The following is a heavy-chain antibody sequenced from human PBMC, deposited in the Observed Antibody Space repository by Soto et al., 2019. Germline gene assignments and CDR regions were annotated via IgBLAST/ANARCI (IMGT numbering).Heavy chain of an antibody. D-gene: IGHD5-12*01. CDR1: GFTFSSYW. V-gene: IGHV3-74*01. Sequence: GGSLRLSCAASGFTFSSYWMHWVRQAPGKGLVWVSRINSDGSSTSYADSVKGRFIISRDNAKNTLYLQMNSLRAEDTAVYYCARDLDDARVVAVPQAGGFDPWGQGTLVTVSS. CDR3: ARDLDDARVVAVPQAGGFDP. J-gene: IGHJ5*02. CDR2: INSDGSST.